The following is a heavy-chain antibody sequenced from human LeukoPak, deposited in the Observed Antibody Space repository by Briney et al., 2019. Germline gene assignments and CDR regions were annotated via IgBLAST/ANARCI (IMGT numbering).Heavy chain of an antibody. CDR1: GFTFSNAW. D-gene: IGHD2-21*02. Sequence: PGGSLRLSCAASGFTFSNAWMNWVRQAPGKGLEWAGRVRSKTDGGTTDYAAPVKGRFTISRDDSKNTLYLQMNNLKIEDAAVYYCTTLTSPSDYWGQGTLVTVSS. J-gene: IGHJ4*02. V-gene: IGHV3-15*01. CDR2: VRSKTDGGTT. CDR3: TTLTSPSDY.